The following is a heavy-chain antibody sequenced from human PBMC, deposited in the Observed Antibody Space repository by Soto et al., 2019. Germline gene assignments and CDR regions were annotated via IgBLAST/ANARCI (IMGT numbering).Heavy chain of an antibody. J-gene: IGHJ3*02. V-gene: IGHV3-15*01. CDR2: IKSKTDGGTT. CDR1: GFTFSNAW. D-gene: IGHD2-15*01. Sequence: GGSLRLSCAASGFTFSNAWMSWVRQAPGKGLEWVGRIKSKTDGGTTDYAAPVKGRFTISRDDSKNTLYPQMNSLKTEDTAVYYCTAGYCSGGSCYSELYDAFDIWGQGTIVTVSS. CDR3: TAGYCSGGSCYSELYDAFDI.